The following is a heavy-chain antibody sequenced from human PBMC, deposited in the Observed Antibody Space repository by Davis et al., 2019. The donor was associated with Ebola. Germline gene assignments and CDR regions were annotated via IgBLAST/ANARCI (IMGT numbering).Heavy chain of an antibody. CDR3: AREGTLGVAVDY. J-gene: IGHJ4*02. CDR2: ARDRGSSYAT. CDR1: GFTFSSYW. D-gene: IGHD2/OR15-2a*01. Sequence: PGGSLRLSCAASGFTFSSYWMTWVRQAPGQGLEWVARARDRGSSYATEYAASVRGRFSISRDDSKNSVFLQMNNLKTEDTAMYYCAREGTLGVAVDYWAQGTLVTVSS. V-gene: IGHV3-72*01.